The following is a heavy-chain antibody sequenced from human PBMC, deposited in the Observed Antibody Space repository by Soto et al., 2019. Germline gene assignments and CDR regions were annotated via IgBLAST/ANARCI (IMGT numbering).Heavy chain of an antibody. V-gene: IGHV3-23*01. J-gene: IGHJ4*02. CDR3: AKGRGGSGSLTPRVDF. D-gene: IGHD3-10*01. CDR1: GFTFNNYA. CDR2: ISGGGDTT. Sequence: EVQLLESGGGLVQPGGSLRLSCAASGFTFNNYAMTWVRQAPGKGLEWVSAISGGGDTTSYADSVKGRFTVSRDGSKNTLYLHMRSLRAEDTALYYCAKGRGGSGSLTPRVDFWGQGTLVTVSS.